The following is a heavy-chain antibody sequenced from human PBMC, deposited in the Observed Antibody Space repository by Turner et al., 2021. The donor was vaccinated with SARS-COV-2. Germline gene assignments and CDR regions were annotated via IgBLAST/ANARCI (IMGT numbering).Heavy chain of an antibody. Sequence: DVQLMEFGGGLVQPVRPLSLPCAASGFNFADYAMHWVRQAPGKGLEWVSGITWNGGSIGYADSVKGRFISYRDNAKNALYLQMNRLRAEDTELYDCAKGIGRDGHSSSWGYYYGMDVWGQGTTVTVSS. J-gene: IGHJ6*02. D-gene: IGHD6-6*01. CDR1: GFNFADYA. CDR3: AKGIGRDGHSSSWGYYYGMDV. CDR2: ITWNGGSI. V-gene: IGHV3-9*01.